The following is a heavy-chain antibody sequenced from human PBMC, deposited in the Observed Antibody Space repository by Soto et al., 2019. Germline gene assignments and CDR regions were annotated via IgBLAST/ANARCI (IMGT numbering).Heavy chain of an antibody. D-gene: IGHD6-13*01. Sequence: QVQLQESGPGLVKPSQTLSLTCTVSGGSISSGDYYWSWIRQPPGKGLEWIGYIYYSGSTYYNPSLKSRGTISVDTSKNQFSLKLSSVTAADTAVYYCVAIGLRQLAFDYWGQGTLVTVSS. V-gene: IGHV4-30-4*01. CDR3: VAIGLRQLAFDY. CDR2: IYYSGST. CDR1: GGSISSGDYY. J-gene: IGHJ4*02.